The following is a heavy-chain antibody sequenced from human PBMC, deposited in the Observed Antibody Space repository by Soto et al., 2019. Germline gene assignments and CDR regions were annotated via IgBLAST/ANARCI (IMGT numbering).Heavy chain of an antibody. CDR3: AKRPRALLNFDY. J-gene: IGHJ4*02. V-gene: IGHV3-23*04. D-gene: IGHD1-26*01. Sequence: EVQLVDSGGGLVQPGGSLRLSCAASGFIFSNYVMSWVRQAPGKGLEWVSSISDSGGTSDYADSVKGRFTISRDNSKKTLYLQMNSLRAEDPAIYYSAKRPRALLNFDYWGQGTLVTVSS. CDR1: GFIFSNYV. CDR2: ISDSGGTS.